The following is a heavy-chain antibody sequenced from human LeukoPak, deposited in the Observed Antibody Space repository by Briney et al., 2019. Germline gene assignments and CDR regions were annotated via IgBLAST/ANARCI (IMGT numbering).Heavy chain of an antibody. V-gene: IGHV3-7*01. CDR2: INLDGSEK. D-gene: IGHD6-19*01. J-gene: IGHJ4*02. Sequence: PGGSLRLSCAASGFTFRKYWMSWVRQAPGKGLEWVANINLDGSEKYYVDSVKGRFTISRNNAESTLYLQMNSLTAEDTAVYYCARQVWSGWSREFDNWGQGTLVTVSS. CDR3: ARQVWSGWSREFDN. CDR1: GFTFRKYW.